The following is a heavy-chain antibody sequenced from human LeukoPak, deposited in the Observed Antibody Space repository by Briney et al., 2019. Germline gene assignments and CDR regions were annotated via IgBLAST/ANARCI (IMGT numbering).Heavy chain of an antibody. CDR3: AKLYSSSGEDAFDI. V-gene: IGHV3-30*18. Sequence: GSLRLPCAASGFTFSSYGMHWVRQAPGKGLEWVAVISYDGSNKYYADSVKGRFTISRDNSKNTLYLQMNSLRAEDTAVYYCAKLYSSSGEDAFDIWGQGTMVTVSS. J-gene: IGHJ3*02. D-gene: IGHD6-13*01. CDR1: GFTFSSYG. CDR2: ISYDGSNK.